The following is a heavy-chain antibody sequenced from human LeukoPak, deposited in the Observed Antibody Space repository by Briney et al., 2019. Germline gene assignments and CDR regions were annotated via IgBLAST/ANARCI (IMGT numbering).Heavy chain of an antibody. CDR1: GFTFDAFG. J-gene: IGHJ4*02. Sequence: RPGGSLRLSCAASGFTFDAFGMTCVRQAPGKGLEWVSAIRGDAGSTGYADSVKGRFTISRDNAKNSLYLQMNSLRVEDTALYYCARVWAWGSGNYFDNWGQGTLVTVSS. CDR3: ARVWAWGSGNYFDN. V-gene: IGHV3-20*04. CDR2: IRGDAGST. D-gene: IGHD7-27*01.